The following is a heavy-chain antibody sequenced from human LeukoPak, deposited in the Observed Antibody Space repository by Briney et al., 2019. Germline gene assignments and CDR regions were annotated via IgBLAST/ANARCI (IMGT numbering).Heavy chain of an antibody. D-gene: IGHD4-17*01. CDR3: ARDHPPTVTLYYYYYMDV. J-gene: IGHJ6*03. CDR2: IIPIFGTA. V-gene: IGHV1-69*06. CDR1: GGTFSSYA. Sequence: ASVKVSCKASGGTFSSYAISWVRQAPGQGLEWMGRIIPIFGTANYAQKFQGRVTSTADKSTSTAYMELSSLRSEDTAVYYCARDHPPTVTLYYYYYMDVRGKGTTVTVSS.